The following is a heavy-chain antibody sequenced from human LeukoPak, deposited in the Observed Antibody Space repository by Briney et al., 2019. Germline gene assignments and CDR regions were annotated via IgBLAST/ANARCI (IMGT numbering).Heavy chain of an antibody. Sequence: SETLSLTCTVSGGSISSGDYYWSWIRQPPGKGLEWIGSIYYSGSTYFNPSLKSRVTISVDTSKNQFSLKLSSVTAADTAVYYCARRGAAAGFYYYYYYMDVWGKGTTVTVSS. CDR3: ARRGAAAGFYYYYYYMDV. J-gene: IGHJ6*03. D-gene: IGHD6-13*01. CDR2: IYYSGST. CDR1: GGSISSGDYY. V-gene: IGHV4-39*07.